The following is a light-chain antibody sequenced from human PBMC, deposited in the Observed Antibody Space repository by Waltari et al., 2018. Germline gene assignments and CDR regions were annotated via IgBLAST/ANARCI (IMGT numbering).Light chain of an antibody. CDR2: YDS. CDR3: HVWHPDMDPGV. J-gene: IGLJ1*01. V-gene: IGLV3-21*04. Sequence: SYALTPPPSVSVAPGTTARITCGGDNIGRYSVHWYQQKPGQAPVLVIFYDSDRPSGIPGRFSGSNSGNTATLTISSVEAGDEAKYYCHVWHPDMDPGVFGPGTEVSV. CDR1: NIGRYS.